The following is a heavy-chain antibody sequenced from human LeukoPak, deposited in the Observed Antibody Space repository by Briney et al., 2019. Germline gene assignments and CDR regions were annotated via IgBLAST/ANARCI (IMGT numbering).Heavy chain of an antibody. CDR3: ARLNGGG. CDR2: IDYSGST. D-gene: IGHD2-21*01. V-gene: IGHV4-59*08. Sequence: PSETLSLTCTVSGGSITTYYWSWIRQPPGKGLEWIGYIDYSGSTNYNPSLKSRVTISIDTSKNQFSLKLNSVTAADTAVYYCARLNGGGWGQGILVTVSS. J-gene: IGHJ4*02. CDR1: GGSITTYY.